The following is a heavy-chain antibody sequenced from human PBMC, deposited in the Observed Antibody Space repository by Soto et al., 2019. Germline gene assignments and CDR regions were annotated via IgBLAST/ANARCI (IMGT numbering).Heavy chain of an antibody. CDR1: GLTVSTNP. CDR2: IYTGGRT. V-gene: IGHV3-66*01. J-gene: IGHJ1*01. Sequence: EVQLVESGGGLVQPGGSLRLSCAASGLTVSTNPISWVRQAPGKGLEWVSVIYTGGRTHYADSVKGRCTISRDNAKNTVNLQMKRLRAEDAAVYYCARDGSGHWGQGTLVTVSS. CDR3: ARDGSGH.